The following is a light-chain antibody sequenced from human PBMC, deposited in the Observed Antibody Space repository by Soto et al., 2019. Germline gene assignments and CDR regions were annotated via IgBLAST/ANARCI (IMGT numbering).Light chain of an antibody. CDR2: DAS. CDR1: QSISSW. J-gene: IGKJ1*01. Sequence: DIQMTQSPSTLSASVGDRVTITCRASQSISSWLAWYQQKPGKAPKLLIYDASSLESGVPSRFSGSGSGTEFTLTNSSLQPDDFATYDCQQYNSYPQTFGQGTKVEIK. CDR3: QQYNSYPQT. V-gene: IGKV1-5*01.